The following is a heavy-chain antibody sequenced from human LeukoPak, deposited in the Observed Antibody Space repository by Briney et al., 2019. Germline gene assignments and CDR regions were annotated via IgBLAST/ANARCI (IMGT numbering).Heavy chain of an antibody. CDR3: TRGVSASVN. CDR2: IYYSGTT. V-gene: IGHV4-59*11. CDR1: GVSISGPY. D-gene: IGHD1-26*01. Sequence: PSETLSLTCALSGVSISGPYWSWVRQPPGKGLEWIGYIYYSGTTNYSPSLKSRVTISLDTSKNQFSLKLTSVTAADTAVYYCTRGVSASVNWGQGALVTVSS. J-gene: IGHJ4*02.